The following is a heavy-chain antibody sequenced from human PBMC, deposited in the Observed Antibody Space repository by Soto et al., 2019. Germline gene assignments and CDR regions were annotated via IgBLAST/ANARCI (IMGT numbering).Heavy chain of an antibody. CDR3: ATGAAADHYYYYGMDV. Sequence: ASVKVSCKVSGYTLTELSMHWVRQAPGKGLEWMGGFDPEDGETIYAQKFQGRVTMTEDTSTDTAYMELSSLRSEDTAVYYCATGAAADHYYYYGMDVWGQGTTVTVSS. CDR1: GYTLTELS. D-gene: IGHD6-13*01. J-gene: IGHJ6*02. V-gene: IGHV1-24*01. CDR2: FDPEDGET.